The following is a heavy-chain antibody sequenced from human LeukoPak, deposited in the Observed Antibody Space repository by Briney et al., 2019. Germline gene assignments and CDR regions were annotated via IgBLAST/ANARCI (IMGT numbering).Heavy chain of an antibody. CDR1: GGSISSYY. V-gene: IGHV4-59*08. D-gene: IGHD2-15*01. J-gene: IGHJ3*02. CDR2: IYYSGST. Sequence: SETLSLTCTVSGGSISSYYWSWIRQPPGKGLEWIGYIYYSGSTNYNPSLKSRVTISVDTSKNQFSLKLSSVTAADTAVYYCASNLGYCSGGSCYDDAFDIWGQGTMVTVSS. CDR3: ASNLGYCSGGSCYDDAFDI.